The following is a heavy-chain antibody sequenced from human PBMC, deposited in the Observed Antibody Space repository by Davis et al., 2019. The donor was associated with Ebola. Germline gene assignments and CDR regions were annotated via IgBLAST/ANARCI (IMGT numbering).Heavy chain of an antibody. CDR3: PRAGSCSGGSCHRNWFDP. D-gene: IGHD2-15*01. CDR2: ISAYNGNT. V-gene: IGHV1-18*01. J-gene: IGHJ5*02. CDR1: GYTFTSYG. Sequence: ASVKVSCKASGYTFTSYGISWVRQAPGQGLEWMGWISAYNGNTNYAQKLQGRVTMTTDTSTSTAYMGLRSLRSDDTAVYYCPRAGSCSGGSCHRNWFDPWGQGTLVTVSS.